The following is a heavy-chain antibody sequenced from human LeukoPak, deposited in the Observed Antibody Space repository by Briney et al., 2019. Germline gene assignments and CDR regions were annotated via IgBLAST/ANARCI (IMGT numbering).Heavy chain of an antibody. CDR1: GFTFSSYA. J-gene: IGHJ4*02. D-gene: IGHD4-17*01. V-gene: IGHV3-23*01. CDR2: ISGGGGSQ. CDR3: ATGGDYGDLPFFDY. Sequence: GGSIRLSCAASGFTFSSYAMSWVRQAPGKGLEWVSAISGGGGSQYYADSVKGRFTISKDNSKNTLYLQINSLRAEDTAVNYCATGGDYGDLPFFDYWGQGTLVTVSS.